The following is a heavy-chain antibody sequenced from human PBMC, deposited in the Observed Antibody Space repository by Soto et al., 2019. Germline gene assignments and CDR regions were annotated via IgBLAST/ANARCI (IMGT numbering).Heavy chain of an antibody. D-gene: IGHD6-19*01. J-gene: IGHJ6*02. CDR1: GGSISSSSYS. V-gene: IGHV4-39*02. CDR2: IYYTGNT. CDR3: ARDPGHTSGPFYFYYGMDV. Sequence: SETLSLTCTVSGGSISSSSYSWGWVRQPPGKGLEWIATIYYTGNTYYNPSLMSRFTVSRDNSRNTLFLQMVNLRPDDTAVYYRARDPGHTSGPFYFYYGMDVWGQGTTVTV.